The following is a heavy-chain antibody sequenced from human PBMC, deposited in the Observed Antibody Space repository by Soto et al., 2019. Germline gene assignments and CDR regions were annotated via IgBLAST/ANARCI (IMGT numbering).Heavy chain of an antibody. D-gene: IGHD2-2*02. CDR2: IYYSGST. J-gene: IGHJ2*01. Sequence: QVQLQESGPGLVKPSETLSLTCTVSGGSISSYYWSWIRQPPGKGLEWIGYIYYSGSTNYNPSLKSRVTISVDPSKNHFSLKLSSVTAADTAVYYCARYTWYFDLWGRGTLVTVSS. CDR1: GGSISSYY. CDR3: ARYTWYFDL. V-gene: IGHV4-59*08.